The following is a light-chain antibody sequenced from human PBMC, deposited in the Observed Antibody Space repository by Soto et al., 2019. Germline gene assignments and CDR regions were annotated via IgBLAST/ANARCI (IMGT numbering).Light chain of an antibody. CDR3: QQYNNWPGWT. CDR1: QSVISN. CDR2: GAS. J-gene: IGKJ1*01. Sequence: EIVVTQSPATLSVSPGERATLSCRASQSVISNLACYQHKPGQAPSLLVYGASSRATGIPARFSGSGSGTEFTLLISSLQSEDFAVYYCQQYNNWPGWTFGQGTKVEIK. V-gene: IGKV3-15*01.